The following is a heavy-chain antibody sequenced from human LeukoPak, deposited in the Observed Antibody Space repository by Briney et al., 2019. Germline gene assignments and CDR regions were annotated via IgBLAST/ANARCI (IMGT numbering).Heavy chain of an antibody. J-gene: IGHJ3*02. CDR3: ARAQDTAAAFDI. Sequence: GRSLRLSCAASGFTFSSYGMHWVRQAPGKGLEWVAVISYDGSNKYYADSVKGRFTISRDNSKNTLYLQMNSLRAEDTAVYYCARAQDTAAAFDIWGQGTMVTVSS. CDR1: GFTFSSYG. D-gene: IGHD2-15*01. CDR2: ISYDGSNK. V-gene: IGHV3-30*03.